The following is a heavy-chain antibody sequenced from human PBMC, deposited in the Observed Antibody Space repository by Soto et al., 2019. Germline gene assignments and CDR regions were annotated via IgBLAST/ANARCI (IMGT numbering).Heavy chain of an antibody. J-gene: IGHJ1*01. CDR1: GFTFSSYA. Sequence: EVQLLESGGGSVQPGGSLRLSCTASGFTFSSYAMSWVRQAPGKGLEWVSAISGSGISTYYADSLKGRFIISRDNSNSTMYLQLNSLRAEDTAVYHCAKSSVTIGGLIVEYFQDWGQGTLVIVSS. V-gene: IGHV3-23*01. CDR2: ISGSGIST. CDR3: AKSSVTIGGLIVEYFQD. D-gene: IGHD3-16*02.